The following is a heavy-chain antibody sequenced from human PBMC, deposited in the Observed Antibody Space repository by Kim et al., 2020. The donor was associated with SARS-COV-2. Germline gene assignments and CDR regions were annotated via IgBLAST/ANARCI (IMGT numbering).Heavy chain of an antibody. D-gene: IGHD1-20*01. J-gene: IGHJ6*02. Sequence: KLQGRVTMARDTSISTAYMELSRLESDDTAVYYCAREEGYNWNSYGMDVWGQGTTVTVSS. CDR3: AREEGYNWNSYGMDV. V-gene: IGHV1-2*02.